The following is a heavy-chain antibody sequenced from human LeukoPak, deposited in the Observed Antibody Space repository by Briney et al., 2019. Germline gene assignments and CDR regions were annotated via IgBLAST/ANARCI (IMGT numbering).Heavy chain of an antibody. CDR3: ARDHRGDYYYYGMDV. D-gene: IGHD1-14*01. Sequence: SVKVSCKASGGTFSSYTISWVRQAPGQGLEWMGRIIPILGIANYAQKFQGRVTITADKSTSTAYMELSSQRSEDTAVYYCARDHRGDYYYYGMDVWGQGTTVTVSS. CDR1: GGTFSSYT. J-gene: IGHJ6*02. CDR2: IIPILGIA. V-gene: IGHV1-69*04.